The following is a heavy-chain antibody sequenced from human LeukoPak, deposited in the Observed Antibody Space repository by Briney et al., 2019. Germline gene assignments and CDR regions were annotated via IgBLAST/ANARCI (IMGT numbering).Heavy chain of an antibody. D-gene: IGHD1-1*01. J-gene: IGHJ4*02. CDR2: INWNGGST. V-gene: IGHV3-20*04. Sequence: GGSLRLSCAPAGFKFDDYGMSWVRQAPGKGLEGVSGINWNGGSTGYADSVKGRFTISRGNAKNPLYLQMNSLRAEDTALYYCARGATGTTFDYWGQGTLVTVSS. CDR3: ARGATGTTFDY. CDR1: GFKFDDYG.